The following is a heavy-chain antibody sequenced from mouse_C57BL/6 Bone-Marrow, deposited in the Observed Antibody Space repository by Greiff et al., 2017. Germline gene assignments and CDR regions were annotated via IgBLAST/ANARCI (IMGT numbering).Heavy chain of an antibody. D-gene: IGHD2-4*01. CDR1: GFTFSDYG. J-gene: IGHJ4*01. CDR2: ISSGSSTI. Sequence: EVQLVESGGGLVKPGGSLKLSCAASGFTFSDYGMHWVRQAPEKGLEWVAYISSGSSTIYYADTVKGRFTISRDNAKNTLFLQMTSLRSEDTAMYYCARPRRLRRGYAMDYWGQGTSVTVSS. V-gene: IGHV5-17*01. CDR3: ARPRRLRRGYAMDY.